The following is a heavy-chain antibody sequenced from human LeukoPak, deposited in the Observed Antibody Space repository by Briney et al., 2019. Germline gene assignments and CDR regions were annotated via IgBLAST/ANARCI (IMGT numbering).Heavy chain of an antibody. CDR1: GYSFTSYW. CDR2: XXXXXSDT. J-gene: IGHJ3*02. V-gene: IGHV5-51*01. D-gene: IGHD3-10*01. CDR3: ARHLVRITMVRGVPRLHDAFDI. Sequence: GESLKISCKGSGYSFTSYWIGWVRQMPGKGLXXXXXXXXXXSDTRYSPPFQGQVTISADKSISTAYLQWSSLKASDTAMYYCARHLVRITMVRGVPRLHDAFDIWGQGTMVTVSS.